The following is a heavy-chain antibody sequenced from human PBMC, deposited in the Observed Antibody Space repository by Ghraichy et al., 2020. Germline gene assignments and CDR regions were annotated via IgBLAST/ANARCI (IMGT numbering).Heavy chain of an antibody. CDR1: GGSFSGYY. CDR2: INHSGST. D-gene: IGHD6-13*01. J-gene: IGHJ2*01. V-gene: IGHV4-34*01. Sequence: SQTLSLTCAVYGGSFSGYYWSWIRQPPGKGLEWIGEINHSGSTNYNPSLKSRVTISVDTSKNQFSLKLSSVTAADTAVYYCARRPGGSSWSGGPRRVYWYFDLWGRGTLVTVSS. CDR3: ARRPGGSSWSGGPRRVYWYFDL.